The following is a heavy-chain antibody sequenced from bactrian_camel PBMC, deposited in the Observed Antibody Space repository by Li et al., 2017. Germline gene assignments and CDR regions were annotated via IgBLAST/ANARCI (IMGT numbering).Heavy chain of an antibody. D-gene: IGHD6*01. V-gene: IGHV3S53*01. CDR1: GYTYSAHC. J-gene: IGHJ4*01. Sequence: HVQLVESGGGSVQAGGSLRLSCAFSGYTYSAHCMGWFRQAPGKEREGVAVIAGSGSTGYADSVKGRFTISKDNAKNTLYLQMTSLKPEDTSMYYCAADTSSSRARYPLIYQAKYNYWGQGTQVTVS. CDR3: AADTSSSRARYPLIYQAKYNY. CDR2: IAGSGST.